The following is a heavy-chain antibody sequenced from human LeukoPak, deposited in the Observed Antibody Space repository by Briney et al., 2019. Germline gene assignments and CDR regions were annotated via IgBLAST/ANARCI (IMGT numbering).Heavy chain of an antibody. CDR3: ARSADSSSWYGHGAFDI. J-gene: IGHJ3*02. Sequence: GGSLRLSCAASGFTFSSYAMHWVRQAPGKGLEWVAVISYDGSNKYYADSVKGRFTISRDNSKNTLYLQMNSLRAEDTAVYYCARSADSSSWYGHGAFDIWAKGQWSPSLQ. CDR1: GFTFSSYA. D-gene: IGHD6-13*01. CDR2: ISYDGSNK. V-gene: IGHV3-30-3*01.